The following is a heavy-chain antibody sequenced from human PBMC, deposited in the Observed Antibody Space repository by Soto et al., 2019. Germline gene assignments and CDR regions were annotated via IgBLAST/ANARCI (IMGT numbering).Heavy chain of an antibody. CDR1: GFIFKMYW. CDR3: TRGRRPISTGTGAY. D-gene: IGHD3-10*01. Sequence: GGSLRLSCAASGFIFKMYWMHWVRQSPGKGLVWISKIYTDGTYTDYADSVRGRFTISRDNINDTLYLQMNNLRAEDSVLYYCTRGRRPISTGTGAYWGQGTQVTVSS. CDR2: IYTDGTYT. J-gene: IGHJ4*02. V-gene: IGHV3-74*01.